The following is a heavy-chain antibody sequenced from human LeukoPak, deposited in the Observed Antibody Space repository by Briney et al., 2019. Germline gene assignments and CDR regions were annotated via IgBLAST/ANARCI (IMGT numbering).Heavy chain of an antibody. V-gene: IGHV3-23*01. D-gene: IGHD3-10*01. Sequence: GGSLRLSCAASGFAFSNYAMSWVRQAPGTGLEWVSAFSGSGYGTFYADSVKGRFTISRDNSKNTLYLQMNSLRAEDTALYYCAKDLSCVTMVQGGCNWFDPWGQGTLVTVSS. CDR1: GFAFSNYA. CDR2: FSGSGYGT. J-gene: IGHJ5*02. CDR3: AKDLSCVTMVQGGCNWFDP.